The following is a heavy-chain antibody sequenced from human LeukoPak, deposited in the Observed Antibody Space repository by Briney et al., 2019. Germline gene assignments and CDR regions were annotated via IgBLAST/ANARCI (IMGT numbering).Heavy chain of an antibody. J-gene: IGHJ4*02. CDR1: GYTFTSYG. CDR2: INPSGGST. Sequence: ASVKVSCKASGYTFTSYGIIWVRQAPGQGLEWMGIINPSGGSTSYAQKFQGRVTMTRDTSTSTVYMELSSLRSEDTAVYYCARDRENYYDSSGSLGGSDYWGQGTLVTVSS. CDR3: ARDRENYYDSSGSLGGSDY. V-gene: IGHV1-46*01. D-gene: IGHD3-22*01.